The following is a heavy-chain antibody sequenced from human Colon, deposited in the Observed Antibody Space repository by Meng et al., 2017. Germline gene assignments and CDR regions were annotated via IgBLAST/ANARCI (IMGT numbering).Heavy chain of an antibody. D-gene: IGHD3-3*01. J-gene: IGHJ4*02. CDR1: GFSFSSFA. V-gene: IGHV3-23*01. CDR3: VKRSAVGEHPPFEN. CDR2: ITNRGAP. Sequence: GGSLRLSCAASGFSFSSFAMSWVRQAPGEGLEWVSTITNRGAPWYTNSVEGRFTISRDTSKNMLYLQLNSLRVEDTAVYYCVKRSAVGEHPPFENWGQGTLVTVSS.